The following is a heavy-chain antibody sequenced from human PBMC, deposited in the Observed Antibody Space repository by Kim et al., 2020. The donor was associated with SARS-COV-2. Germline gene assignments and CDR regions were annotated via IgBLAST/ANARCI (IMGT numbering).Heavy chain of an antibody. J-gene: IGHJ4*02. Sequence: ADSVKGRFTSSRDKSKNTLYLQMNSLRAEDTAVYYCARDSLSSSGYYYDYWGQGTLVTVSS. CDR3: ARDSLSSSGYYYDY. V-gene: IGHV3-66*01. D-gene: IGHD3-22*01.